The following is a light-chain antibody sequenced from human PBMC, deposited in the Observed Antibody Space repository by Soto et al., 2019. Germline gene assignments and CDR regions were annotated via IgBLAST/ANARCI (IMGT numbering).Light chain of an antibody. CDR1: KPISTW. V-gene: IGKV1-5*03. J-gene: IGKJ4*01. Sequence: ILMTQSPFTLSASLCARTAITCRGSKPISTWVAGYQQKPGRAPNLVFYKAISLESGVPARFSGSGSGTELTLTISGLQHDDFAYYYCQQYNTYSSVSFGGGTKVDNK. CDR2: KAI. CDR3: QQYNTYSSVS.